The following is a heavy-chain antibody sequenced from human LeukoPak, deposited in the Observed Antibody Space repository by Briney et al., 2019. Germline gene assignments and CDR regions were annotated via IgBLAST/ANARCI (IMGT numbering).Heavy chain of an antibody. V-gene: IGHV4-30-2*01. D-gene: IGHD6-6*01. CDR1: GGSISSGGYS. J-gene: IGHJ4*02. Sequence: PSETLSLTCAVSGGSISSGGYSWSCIRQPPGKGMESLWYIYHSGSTYYNPSLKSRGTISVDRSKNQFSLKLSSVTAADTAVYYCASQSEYSSSSDYWGQGTLVTVSS. CDR3: ASQSEYSSSSDY. CDR2: IYHSGST.